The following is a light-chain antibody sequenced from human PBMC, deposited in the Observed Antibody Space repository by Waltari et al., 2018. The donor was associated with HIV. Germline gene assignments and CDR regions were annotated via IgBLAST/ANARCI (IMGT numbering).Light chain of an antibody. CDR2: TNN. J-gene: IGLJ1*01. V-gene: IGLV1-44*01. CDR3: AAWDDSLNGYV. CDR1: CSNIGTNA. Sequence: QSVLTQSPSASGTPGPRVTLACSGSCSNIGTNAVHWYQHLPGTAPKLLIHTNNQRPSGIPDRFSGSKAGTSASLAISGLQSEDESDYYCAAWDDSLNGYVFGSGTKVTVL.